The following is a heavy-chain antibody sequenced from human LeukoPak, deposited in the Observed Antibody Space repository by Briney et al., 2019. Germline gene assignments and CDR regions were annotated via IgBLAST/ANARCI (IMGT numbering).Heavy chain of an antibody. D-gene: IGHD1-26*01. V-gene: IGHV4-34*01. CDR2: INHSGST. J-gene: IGHJ5*02. CDR3: ARQAVLGATRWFDP. CDR1: GGSFSGYY. Sequence: PSETLSLTCAVYGGSFSGYYWSWIRQPPGKGLEWIGEINHSGSTNYNPSLKSRVTISVDTSKNQFSLKLSSVTAADTAVYYCARQAVLGATRWFDPWGRGTLVTVSS.